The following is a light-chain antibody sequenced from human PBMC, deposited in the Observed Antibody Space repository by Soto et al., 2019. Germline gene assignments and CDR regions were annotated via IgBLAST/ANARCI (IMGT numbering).Light chain of an antibody. Sequence: DIVMTQSPLSLSVTPGEPASISCMSSQSLLHSNGYNYLDWYLQKPGQSPQLLIYLGSNRSSGVPDRFSGSGSGTDFTLKISRVEAEDVGAYYCMQALQTPTFGQGTKVDIK. CDR3: MQALQTPT. V-gene: IGKV2-28*01. CDR2: LGS. J-gene: IGKJ1*01. CDR1: QSLLHSNGYNY.